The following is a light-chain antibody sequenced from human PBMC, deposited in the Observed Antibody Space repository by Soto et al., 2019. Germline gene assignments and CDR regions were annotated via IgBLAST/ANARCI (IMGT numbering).Light chain of an antibody. CDR2: LNSDGSH. J-gene: IGLJ2*01. Sequence: QSVLTQSPSASASLGASVKLTCTLSSGHSSYAIAWHQQQPEKGPRYLMKLNSDGSHSKGDGIPDRFSGSSSGAERYLTISSLQSEDEADYCCQTGGTSVVFGGGTKLTVL. V-gene: IGLV4-69*01. CDR1: SGHSSYA. CDR3: QTGGTSVV.